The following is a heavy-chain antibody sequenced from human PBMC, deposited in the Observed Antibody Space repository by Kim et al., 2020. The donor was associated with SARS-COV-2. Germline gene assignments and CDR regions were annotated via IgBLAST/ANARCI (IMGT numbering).Heavy chain of an antibody. Sequence: SETLSLTCTVYGGSVSSGSYYWSWIRQPPGKGLEWIGYIYYSGSTNYNPSLKSRVTISVDTSKNQFSLKLSSVTAADTAVYYCARDFNSSGWPDAFDIWGQGTMVTVSS. CDR2: IYYSGST. V-gene: IGHV4-61*01. CDR1: GGSVSSGSYY. J-gene: IGHJ3*02. CDR3: ARDFNSSGWPDAFDI. D-gene: IGHD6-19*01.